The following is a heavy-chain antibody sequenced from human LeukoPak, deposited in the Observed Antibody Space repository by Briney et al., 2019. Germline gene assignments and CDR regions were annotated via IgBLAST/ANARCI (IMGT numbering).Heavy chain of an antibody. Sequence: SETLSLTCTVSGGPISSSYWSWLRQPPGKGLEWIGFIYYSGNTNYNPSLKSRVIISVDTSKNQFSLKLSSVTAADTAVYYCASNQWPNWYFDLWGRGTLVTVSS. CDR2: IYYSGNT. D-gene: IGHD6-19*01. V-gene: IGHV4-59*12. CDR1: GGPISSSY. J-gene: IGHJ2*01. CDR3: ASNQWPNWYFDL.